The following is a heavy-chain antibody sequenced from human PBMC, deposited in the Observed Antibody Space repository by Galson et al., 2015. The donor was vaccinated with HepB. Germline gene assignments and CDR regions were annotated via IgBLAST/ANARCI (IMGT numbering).Heavy chain of an antibody. CDR1: GFTFSSYG. V-gene: IGHV3-30*18. CDR2: ISYDGSNK. Sequence: SLRLSCAASGFTFSSYGMHWVRQAPGKGLEWVAVISYDGSNKYYADSVKGRFTISRDNSKNTLYLQMNSLRAEDTAVYYCAKVGYYDSSGPGAIDYWGQGTLVTVSS. J-gene: IGHJ4*02. D-gene: IGHD3-22*01. CDR3: AKVGYYDSSGPGAIDY.